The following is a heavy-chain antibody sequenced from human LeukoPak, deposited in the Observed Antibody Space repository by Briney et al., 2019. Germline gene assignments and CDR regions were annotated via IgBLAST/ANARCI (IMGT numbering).Heavy chain of an antibody. CDR2: IWYDGSNK. V-gene: IGHV3-33*06. Sequence: GRSLRLSCAASGFTFSSYGMHWVRQAPGKGLEWVAVIWYDGSNKYYADSVKGRFTISRDNSKNTLYLQMNSLRAEDTAVYYCAKDSEYRSSPGDYWGQGTLVTVSS. J-gene: IGHJ4*02. CDR1: GFTFSSYG. D-gene: IGHD6-6*01. CDR3: AKDSEYRSSPGDY.